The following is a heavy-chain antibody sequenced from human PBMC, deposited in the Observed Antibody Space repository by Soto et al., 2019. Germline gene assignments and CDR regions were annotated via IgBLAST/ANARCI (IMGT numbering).Heavy chain of an antibody. Sequence: PGESLKISCKGSGYSFTSYWIGWVLQIPWKGLEWMGIIYPGDSDTRYSPSFQGQVTISADKSISTAYLQWSSLKASDTAMYYCAGGGVRGVITRTRDYYGMDVWGQGSTVTVSS. V-gene: IGHV5-51*01. CDR3: AGGGVRGVITRTRDYYGMDV. CDR2: IYPGDSDT. CDR1: GYSFTSYW. D-gene: IGHD3-10*01. J-gene: IGHJ6*02.